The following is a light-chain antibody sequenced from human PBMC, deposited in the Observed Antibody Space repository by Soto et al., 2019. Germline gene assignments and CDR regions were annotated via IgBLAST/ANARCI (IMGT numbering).Light chain of an antibody. CDR1: QSISSNY. Sequence: EIVLTQSPGTLSMSPGERATLSCRASQSISSNYLAWYQQNPGQAPRLLIYGASSRATGIPDRFSGSGSGTDFTVIISRLEAEDCAVYSCQQYGSSPRTVGQGTKVEFK. CDR2: GAS. J-gene: IGKJ1*01. V-gene: IGKV3-20*01. CDR3: QQYGSSPRT.